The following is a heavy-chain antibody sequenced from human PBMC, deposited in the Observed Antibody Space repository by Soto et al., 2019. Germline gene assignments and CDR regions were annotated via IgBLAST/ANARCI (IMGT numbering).Heavy chain of an antibody. CDR1: GFTFSSYA. CDR3: ARGGRWLQGNDY. CDR2: IWHDGSNK. V-gene: IGHV3-30*04. D-gene: IGHD3-16*01. J-gene: IGHJ4*02. Sequence: QVQLVESGGGVVQPGRSLRLSCAASGFTFSSYAMHWVRQAPGKGLEWVAVIWHDGSNKYYADSVKGRFTISRDNSKNTLFLQMNGLRPDDTAVYYCARGGRWLQGNDYWGQGSLVTVSS.